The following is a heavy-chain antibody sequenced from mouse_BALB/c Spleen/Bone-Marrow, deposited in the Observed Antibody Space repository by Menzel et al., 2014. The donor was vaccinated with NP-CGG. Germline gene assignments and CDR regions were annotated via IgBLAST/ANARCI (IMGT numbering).Heavy chain of an antibody. J-gene: IGHJ3*01. CDR1: GFTFSNYG. V-gene: IGHV5-9-2*01. Sequence: DVMLVESGGGLVKSGGSLKLSCAASGFTFSNYGMSWVRQTPEKRLEWVATISGGGSYTFYSDSVKGRFTISRDNAKNNLYLQLSSLRSEDTALYHCARHAYYDQTEVSFVYWGQGTLVTVSA. CDR2: ISGGGSYT. CDR3: ARHAYYDQTEVSFVY. D-gene: IGHD2-4*01.